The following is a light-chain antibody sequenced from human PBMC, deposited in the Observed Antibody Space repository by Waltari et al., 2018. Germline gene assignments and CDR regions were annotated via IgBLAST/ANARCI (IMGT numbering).Light chain of an antibody. CDR3: LSYTTSGTWV. J-gene: IGLJ3*02. V-gene: IGLV2-14*01. CDR1: SGDIWGYND. Sequence: HSALPQPRSLSGSPGLSITISCSGTSGDIWGYNDVSWYQVHPAKAPNPMIYDVPKRPSGASTRFSGSKSDNTASLTISGLQAGDEADYYCLSYTTSGTWVFSGGTKLTVL. CDR2: DVP.